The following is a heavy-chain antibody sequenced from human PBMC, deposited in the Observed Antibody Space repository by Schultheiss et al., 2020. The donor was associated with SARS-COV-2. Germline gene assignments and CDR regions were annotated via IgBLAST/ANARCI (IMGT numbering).Heavy chain of an antibody. Sequence: GESLKISCAASGFSFSASAMHWVRQASGKGLEWVGRIRSKANSYATAYAASVKGRFTISRDDSKNTAYLQMNSLKTEDTAVYYCAKAPLYWGQGTLVTVSS. CDR2: IRSKANSYAT. J-gene: IGHJ4*02. V-gene: IGHV3-73*01. CDR3: AKAPLY. CDR1: GFSFSASA.